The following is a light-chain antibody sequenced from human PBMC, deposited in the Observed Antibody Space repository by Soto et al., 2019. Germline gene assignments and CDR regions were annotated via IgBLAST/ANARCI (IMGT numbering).Light chain of an antibody. Sequence: DIQMTQSPSSLSASVGDRVTITCQASQDIRKYLSWYQQKLGKAPKLLIYDASNLETGVPSRFSGGGSGTDFTFTISSLQPEDSATYYCQQYANLPYSFGQGTKLEIK. V-gene: IGKV1-33*01. CDR3: QQYANLPYS. J-gene: IGKJ2*01. CDR2: DAS. CDR1: QDIRKY.